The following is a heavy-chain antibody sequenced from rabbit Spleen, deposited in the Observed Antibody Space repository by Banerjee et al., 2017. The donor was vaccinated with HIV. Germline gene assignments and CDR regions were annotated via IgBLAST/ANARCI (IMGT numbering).Heavy chain of an antibody. D-gene: IGHD1-1*01. CDR2: IYGGSSEVT. V-gene: IGHV1S40*01. Sequence: QSLEESGGDLVKPGASLTLTCTASGFSFSDNSYMCWVRQAPGKGLEWIACIYGGSSEVTYYANWAKGRFTISKTSSTTLTLKMTSLTAADAAIYFCARDLDGVIGWNFGWWGPGTLVTVS. CDR3: ARDLDGVIGWNFGW. CDR1: GFSFSDNSY. J-gene: IGHJ4*01.